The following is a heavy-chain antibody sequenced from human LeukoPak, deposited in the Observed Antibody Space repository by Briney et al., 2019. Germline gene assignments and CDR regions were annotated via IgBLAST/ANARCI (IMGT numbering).Heavy chain of an antibody. D-gene: IGHD6-19*01. Sequence: PGGSLRLSCAASGFTVSSNYMSWVRQAPGKGLEWVSSISSSSSYIYYADSVKGRFTISRDNAKNSLYLQMNSLRAEDTAIYHCARGSWLAHDSSNDLWGQGTLVTVSS. CDR3: ARGSWLAHDSSNDL. CDR2: ISSSSSYI. J-gene: IGHJ5*02. CDR1: GFTVSSNY. V-gene: IGHV3-21*01.